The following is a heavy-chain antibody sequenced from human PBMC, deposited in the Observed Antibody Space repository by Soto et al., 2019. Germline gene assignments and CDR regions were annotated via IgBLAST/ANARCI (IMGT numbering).Heavy chain of an antibody. CDR2: ISGSGDST. Sequence: EVQLLESGGGLVQPGGSLRLSCAASGFTFSSYAMSWVRQAPGKGLEWCSGISGSGDSTYYADSVKGRFTISRDNSKKTVYLQMNSLRAEDTAVYYCAKGVPGIAVAGTGYFQHWGQGTLVTVSS. V-gene: IGHV3-23*01. CDR3: AKGVPGIAVAGTGYFQH. CDR1: GFTFSSYA. J-gene: IGHJ1*01. D-gene: IGHD6-19*01.